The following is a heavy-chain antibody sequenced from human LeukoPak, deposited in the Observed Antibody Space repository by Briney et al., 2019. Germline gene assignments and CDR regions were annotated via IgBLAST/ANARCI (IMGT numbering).Heavy chain of an antibody. D-gene: IGHD4-17*01. V-gene: IGHV3-23*01. Sequence: GGSLRLSCAASGFTFSSYAMSWVRQAPGKGLESVSAISGSGGSTYYADSVKGRFTISRDNSKNTLYLQMNSLRAEDTAVYYCAKDPSMTTILYFDYWGQGTLVTVSS. J-gene: IGHJ4*02. CDR2: ISGSGGST. CDR1: GFTFSSYA. CDR3: AKDPSMTTILYFDY.